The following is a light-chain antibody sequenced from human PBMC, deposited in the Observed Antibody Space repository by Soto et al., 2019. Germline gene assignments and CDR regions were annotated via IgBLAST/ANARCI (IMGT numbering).Light chain of an antibody. Sequence: QSVLTQPPSASGSPGQSVAISCTGTSSDVGGYNYVSWYQLHPGKAPKLMIYEVNMRPSGVPDRFSGSKSDNTASLTVSGLRAEDEADYYCSSYAGSNNYVFGTGTKLTVL. J-gene: IGLJ1*01. V-gene: IGLV2-8*01. CDR3: SSYAGSNNYV. CDR2: EVN. CDR1: SSDVGGYNY.